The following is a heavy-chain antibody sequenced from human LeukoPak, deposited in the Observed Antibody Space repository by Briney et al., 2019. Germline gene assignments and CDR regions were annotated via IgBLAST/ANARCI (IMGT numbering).Heavy chain of an antibody. CDR3: AGGIFGVVINAFHI. J-gene: IGHJ3*02. V-gene: IGHV4-59*01. Sequence: PSETLSLTCTVSGGSISSYHWSWIRQPPGKGLEWIGDTYNNGCTNYNPSLKRRVTISVDTSKNQFSLKLTSVTAAETAVYYCAGGIFGVVINAFHIWGQGKMVTVSS. D-gene: IGHD3-3*01. CDR2: TYNNGCT. CDR1: GGSISSYH.